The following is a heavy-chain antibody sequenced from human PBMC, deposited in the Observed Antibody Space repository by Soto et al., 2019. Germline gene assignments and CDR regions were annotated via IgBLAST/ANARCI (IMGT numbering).Heavy chain of an antibody. V-gene: IGHV4-59*01. Sequence: PSETLSLTCTVSGGSIISGYWSWIRQPPGKGLEWIGYISYSGNTNYNPSLKSRVTMSVDTPKNQFSLRLSSVTTADTAVYYCAGLRGYAGSPIDYRGQGTLVTVSS. CDR1: GGSIISGY. J-gene: IGHJ4*02. CDR2: ISYSGNT. CDR3: AGLRGYAGSPIDY. D-gene: IGHD2-15*01.